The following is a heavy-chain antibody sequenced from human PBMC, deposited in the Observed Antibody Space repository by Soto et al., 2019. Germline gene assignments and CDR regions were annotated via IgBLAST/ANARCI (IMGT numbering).Heavy chain of an antibody. V-gene: IGHV1-2*06. Sequence: DSVKVSCQASGYPFSVSSMNWVRQAPGQGLEWVGRINLDTGVTSYAQKFQGRVTMTRDTSVNTAHLEVNRLTSDDTAVYYCARVAPTWGSNAFDIWGQGTKVTVSS. CDR3: ARVAPTWGSNAFDI. D-gene: IGHD7-27*01. J-gene: IGHJ3*02. CDR1: GYPFSVSS. CDR2: INLDTGVT.